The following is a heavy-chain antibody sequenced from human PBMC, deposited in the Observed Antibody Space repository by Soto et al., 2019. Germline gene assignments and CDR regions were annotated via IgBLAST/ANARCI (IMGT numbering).Heavy chain of an antibody. D-gene: IGHD6-13*01. J-gene: IGHJ4*02. CDR2: IYYSGST. CDR3: ARAGQLVPFDY. V-gene: IGHV4-39*01. CDR1: GGSISSSSYY. Sequence: PSETLSLTCTVSGGSISSSSYYWGWIRQPPGKGLEWIGSIYYSGSTYYNPSLKSRVTISVDTSKNQFSLKLSSVTAADTAVYYCARAGQLVPFDYWGQGTLVTVSS.